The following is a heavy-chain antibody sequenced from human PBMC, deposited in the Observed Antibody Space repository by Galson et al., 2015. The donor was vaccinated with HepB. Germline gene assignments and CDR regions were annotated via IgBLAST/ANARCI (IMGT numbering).Heavy chain of an antibody. CDR2: IKNKLDGGTP. D-gene: IGHD2/OR15-2a*01. Sequence: SLRLSCAASGFTFSNAWMTWVRQAPGKGLEWVGLIKNKLDGGTPNYAAPVKGRFTISRDDSKNTLFLQMNSLKTEDTAVYYCTTENPTLYWGQGTLVTVSS. V-gene: IGHV3-15*01. J-gene: IGHJ4*02. CDR3: TTENPTLY. CDR1: GFTFSNAW.